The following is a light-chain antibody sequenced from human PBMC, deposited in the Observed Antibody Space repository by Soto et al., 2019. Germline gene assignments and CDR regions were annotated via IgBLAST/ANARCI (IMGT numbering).Light chain of an antibody. CDR3: SSYTSSSTVV. CDR2: DVT. Sequence: QSALTQPASVSGSPGQSITISCTGTSSDVGGYNYVCWYQQHPGKAPKPIIYDVTNRPSGLSNRFSGSKSGNTASLSISGLQAEDEADYYCSSYTSSSTVVFGGGTKLTVL. V-gene: IGLV2-14*03. J-gene: IGLJ2*01. CDR1: SSDVGGYNY.